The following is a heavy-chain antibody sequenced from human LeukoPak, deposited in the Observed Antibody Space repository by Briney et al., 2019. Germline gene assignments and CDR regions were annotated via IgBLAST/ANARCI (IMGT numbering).Heavy chain of an antibody. V-gene: IGHV1-2*02. CDR2: INPNSGGT. CDR1: GYTFTGYY. Sequence: ASVKVSCKASGYTFTGYYMHWVRQAPGQGLEWMGWINPNSGGTKYAQKFQGRVTMPRDTSISTAYMELSRLRSDDTAVYYCARGGQYCSSISCYFDYWGQGTLVTVPS. J-gene: IGHJ4*02. CDR3: ARGGQYCSSISCYFDY. D-gene: IGHD2-2*01.